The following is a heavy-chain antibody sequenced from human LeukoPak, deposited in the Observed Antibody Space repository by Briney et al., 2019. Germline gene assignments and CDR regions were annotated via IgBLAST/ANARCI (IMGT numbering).Heavy chain of an antibody. V-gene: IGHV1-2*02. CDR1: GYTFTGYY. Sequence: GASVKVSCKASGYTFTGYYMHWVRQTPGQGLEWMGWINPNSGGTNYAQKFQGRVTMTRDTSISTAYMELSRLRSDDTAVYYCARDVDIVAHDAFHIWGQGTMVTVSS. J-gene: IGHJ3*02. CDR3: ARDVDIVAHDAFHI. CDR2: INPNSGGT. D-gene: IGHD5-12*01.